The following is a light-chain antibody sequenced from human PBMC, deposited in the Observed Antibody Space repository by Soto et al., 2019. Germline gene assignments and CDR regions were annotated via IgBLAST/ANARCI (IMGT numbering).Light chain of an antibody. CDR1: QSVSSY. CDR2: DAS. V-gene: IGKV3-11*01. Sequence: EIVLTQSPATLSLSPGERATLSCRASQSVSSYLAWYQQKPGQAPRLLIYDASNRATGIPARFSGSGSGTDFTINISSLEPEDFAVYYCQPRSNWPPTFGGGTKVEIK. CDR3: QPRSNWPPT. J-gene: IGKJ4*01.